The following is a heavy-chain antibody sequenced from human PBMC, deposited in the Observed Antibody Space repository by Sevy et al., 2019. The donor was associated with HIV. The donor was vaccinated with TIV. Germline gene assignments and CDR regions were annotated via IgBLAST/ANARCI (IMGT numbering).Heavy chain of an antibody. CDR1: GGSISSSDFY. V-gene: IGHV4-39*01. J-gene: IGHJ3*02. CDR2: IYHSGIT. D-gene: IGHD3-10*01. Sequence: SETLSLTCIVSGGSISSSDFYWGWIRQPPGKGLEWIGSIYHSGITYYSPSLKSRATISVDTSKNQFSLRLSSVTAADPAVYFCARRRVEDFYGSGTPPLVNGPFDMWGQGTLVTVSS. CDR3: ARRRVEDFYGSGTPPLVNGPFDM.